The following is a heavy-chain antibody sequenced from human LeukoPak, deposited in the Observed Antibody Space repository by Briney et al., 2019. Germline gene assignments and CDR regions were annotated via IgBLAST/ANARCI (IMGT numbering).Heavy chain of an antibody. Sequence: PGRSLRLSCAASGFTFSSYAMHWVRQAPGKGLEWVAVISYDGSNKYYADSVKGRFTISRDNSKNTLYLQMNSLRAEDTAVYYCARDLYYDSSGYSGWSFDYWGQETLVTVSS. D-gene: IGHD3-22*01. J-gene: IGHJ4*02. CDR1: GFTFSSYA. CDR3: ARDLYYDSSGYSGWSFDY. CDR2: ISYDGSNK. V-gene: IGHV3-30-3*01.